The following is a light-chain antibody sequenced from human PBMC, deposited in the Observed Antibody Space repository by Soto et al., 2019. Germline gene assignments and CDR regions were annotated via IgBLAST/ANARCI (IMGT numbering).Light chain of an antibody. J-gene: IGLJ1*01. Sequence: QSALTQPASVSGSPGQSITISCTGISSDGDDYKDVSWYQQHPGKAPKLMIXXVTYRPXXVSNXFXGSKSGNTASLTISGLXXXDXXDYYCSSYTSTSTVFGTGTKVTVL. V-gene: IGLV2-14*01. CDR3: SSYTSTSTV. CDR1: SSDGDDYKD. CDR2: XVT.